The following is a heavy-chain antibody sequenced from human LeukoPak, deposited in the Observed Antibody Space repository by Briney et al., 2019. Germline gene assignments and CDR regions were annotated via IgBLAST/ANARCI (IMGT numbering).Heavy chain of an antibody. CDR1: GFTFGDYA. D-gene: IGHD5-24*01. CDR3: VRDRGWLQDYFDN. J-gene: IGHJ4*02. CDR2: ISKDVRNI. Sequence: PGGSLRISCEASGFTFGDYALSWVRQAPGKGLEWVAVISKDVRNIYYGDSVKGRFTISRDNSKNTVDLHMDSLRVEDTAVYYCVRDRGWLQDYFDNWGQGTLVTVSS. V-gene: IGHV3-30*03.